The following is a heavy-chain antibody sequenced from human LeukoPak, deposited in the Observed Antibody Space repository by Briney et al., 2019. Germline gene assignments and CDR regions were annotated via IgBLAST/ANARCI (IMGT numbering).Heavy chain of an antibody. CDR2: ISSRGSTI. J-gene: IGHJ4*01. Sequence: GGCLRLSCVASGFTFSTNSMNWVRQAAGKGLEWVSYISSRGSTIYYADSVKGRFTISRDSAENSLYLQMNSLRAEDTAVYHCARDPYGGNSPDDYWGHGTLVTVSS. V-gene: IGHV3-48*04. D-gene: IGHD4-23*01. CDR1: GFTFSTNS. CDR3: ARDPYGGNSPDDY.